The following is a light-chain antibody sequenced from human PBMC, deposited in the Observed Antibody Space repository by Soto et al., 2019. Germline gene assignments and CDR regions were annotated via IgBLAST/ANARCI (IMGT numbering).Light chain of an antibody. CDR3: QQYGSSPPT. J-gene: IGKJ5*01. V-gene: IGKV3-20*01. CDR2: GAS. Sequence: IVFTQSPVTLSLSPVERATLSCSASQSVSSSYLAWYQQKPGQAPRLLIYGASSRATGIPDRFSGSGSGTDFTLTISRLEPEDFAVYYCQQYGSSPPTFGQGTRLEI. CDR1: QSVSSSY.